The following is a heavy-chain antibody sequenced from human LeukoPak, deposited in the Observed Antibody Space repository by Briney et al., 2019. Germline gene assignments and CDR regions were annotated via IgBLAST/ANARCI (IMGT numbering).Heavy chain of an antibody. CDR2: ISYDGSNK. J-gene: IGHJ6*02. CDR1: GFTFSSYA. CDR3: ARNNGMDV. Sequence: GGSLRLSCAASGFTFSSYAMHWVRQAPGKGLEWVAVISYDGSNKYYADSVKGRFTISRDNSKNTLYLQMNSLRAEDTALYHCARNNGMDVWGQGTTVIVSS. V-gene: IGHV3-30-3*01.